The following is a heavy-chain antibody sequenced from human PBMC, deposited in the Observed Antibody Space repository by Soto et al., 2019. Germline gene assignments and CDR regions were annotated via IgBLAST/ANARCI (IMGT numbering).Heavy chain of an antibody. CDR1: GGSFSGYY. J-gene: IGHJ4*02. V-gene: IGHV4-34*01. D-gene: IGHD2-2*01. CDR2: INHSGST. CDR3: ARGGEGYCSSTSCHPSGNFDY. Sequence: QVQLQQWGAGLLKPSETLSLTCAVYGGSFSGYYWSWIRQPPGKGLEWIGEINHSGSTNYNPSLKSRVTISVDTSKNQFSLKLSSVTAADTAVYYCARGGEGYCSSTSCHPSGNFDYWGQGTLVTVSS.